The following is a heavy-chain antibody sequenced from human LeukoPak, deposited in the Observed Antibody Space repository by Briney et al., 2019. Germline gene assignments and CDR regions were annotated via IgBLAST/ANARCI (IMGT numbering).Heavy chain of an antibody. D-gene: IGHD6-13*01. CDR3: ARGVLTAAGTFDY. Sequence: RGSLRLSCAASGFTFSSHWMSWVRQAPGKGLEWVTNIKQDGSEKYYVDSVRGRFTISRDNAKNSLYLQMNSLRVEDTAVYYCARGVLTAAGTFDYWGQGTLVTVSS. CDR1: GFTFSSHW. V-gene: IGHV3-7*01. CDR2: IKQDGSEK. J-gene: IGHJ4*02.